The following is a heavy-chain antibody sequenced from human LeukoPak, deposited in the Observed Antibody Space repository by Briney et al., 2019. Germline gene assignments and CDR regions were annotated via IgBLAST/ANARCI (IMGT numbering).Heavy chain of an antibody. D-gene: IGHD1-26*01. CDR3: ARYSGSNQRYFDY. J-gene: IGHJ4*02. CDR1: GGSISSYY. V-gene: IGHV4-4*07. CDR2: IYNSGSI. Sequence: SETLSLTCTVSGGSISSYYWNWIRQPAGKGLEWIGRIYNSGSIDYNPSLMSRVTMSVDTSKNQFSLKLSSVTAADTAVYYCARYSGSNQRYFDYWGQGTLVTVSS.